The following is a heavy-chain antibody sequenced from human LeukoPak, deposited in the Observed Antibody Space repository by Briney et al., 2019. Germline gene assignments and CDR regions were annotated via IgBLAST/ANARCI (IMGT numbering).Heavy chain of an antibody. Sequence: PSETLSLTCTVSGGSISSSSYYWGWIRQPPGKGLEWIGSIYYSGSTYYNPSLKSRVTISVDTSKNQFSLKLSSVTAADTAVYYCVRSSPGGYSYWYFDLWGRGALVTVSP. CDR2: IYYSGST. D-gene: IGHD5-12*01. V-gene: IGHV4-39*01. CDR1: GGSISSSSYY. J-gene: IGHJ2*01. CDR3: VRSSPGGYSYWYFDL.